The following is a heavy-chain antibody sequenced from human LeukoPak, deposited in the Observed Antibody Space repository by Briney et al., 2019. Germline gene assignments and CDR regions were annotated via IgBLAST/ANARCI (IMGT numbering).Heavy chain of an antibody. CDR2: ISGSGGST. V-gene: IGHV3-23*01. D-gene: IGHD1-26*01. Sequence: GGSLRLSCAASGFTFSSYGMHWVRQAPGKGLEWVSIISGSGGSTYYADSVKGRFTISRDDSKNTLYLQMNSLRAEDTAVYYCAKDVSMSGSYYNYWGQGTLVTVSS. CDR3: AKDVSMSGSYYNY. CDR1: GFTFSSYG. J-gene: IGHJ4*02.